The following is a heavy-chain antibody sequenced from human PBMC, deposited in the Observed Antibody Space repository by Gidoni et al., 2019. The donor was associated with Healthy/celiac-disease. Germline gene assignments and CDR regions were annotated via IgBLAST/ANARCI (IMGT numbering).Heavy chain of an antibody. J-gene: IGHJ4*02. D-gene: IGHD1-26*01. Sequence: EVQLVESGGGLVKPGRSLRPSCTASGFTFGDYAMSWFRQAPGKGLEWVGFIRSKAYGGTTEYAASVKGRFTISRDDSKSIAYLQMNSLKTEDTAVYYCTREVGEWEEYYFDYWGQGTLVTVSS. CDR2: IRSKAYGGTT. V-gene: IGHV3-49*05. CDR1: GFTFGDYA. CDR3: TREVGEWEEYYFDY.